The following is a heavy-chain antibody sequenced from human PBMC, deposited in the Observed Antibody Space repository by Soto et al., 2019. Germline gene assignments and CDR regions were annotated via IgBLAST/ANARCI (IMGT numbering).Heavy chain of an antibody. CDR1: GFTFSSYW. J-gene: IGHJ5*02. CDR3: ARDTVPGLFPNNWFDP. CDR2: IKQDGSEK. V-gene: IGHV3-7*01. Sequence: GGSLRLSCAASGFTFSSYWMSWVRQAPGKGLEWVANIKQDGSEKYYVDSVKGRFTISRDNAKNSLYLQMNSLRAEDTAVYYCARDTVPGLFPNNWFDPWRQGTLVTVSS. D-gene: IGHD4-4*01.